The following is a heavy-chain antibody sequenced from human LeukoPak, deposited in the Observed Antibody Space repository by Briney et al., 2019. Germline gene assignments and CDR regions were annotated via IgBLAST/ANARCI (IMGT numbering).Heavy chain of an antibody. CDR3: ARGRWGYGDYVSREFDY. V-gene: IGHV3-30*14. CDR1: GFTFSSYA. CDR2: ISYDGSNK. D-gene: IGHD4-17*01. Sequence: GGSLRLSCAASGFTFSSYAMHWVRQAPGKGLEWVAVISYDGSNKYYADSVKGRFTISRDNSKNTLYLQMNSLRAEDTAVYYCARGRWGYGDYVSREFDYWGQGTLVTVSS. J-gene: IGHJ4*02.